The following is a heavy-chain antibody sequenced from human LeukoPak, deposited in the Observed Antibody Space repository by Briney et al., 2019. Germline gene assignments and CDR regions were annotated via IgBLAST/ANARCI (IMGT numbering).Heavy chain of an antibody. D-gene: IGHD2-2*01. Sequence: SETLSLTCTVSGGSISSGGYYWSWIRQHPGKGLEWIGYIYYSGSTYYNPSLKSRVTISVDTSKNQFSLKLSSVTAADTAVYYRARVLVVVPAAFFDYWGQGTLVTVSS. CDR2: IYYSGST. V-gene: IGHV4-31*03. J-gene: IGHJ4*02. CDR3: ARVLVVVPAAFFDY. CDR1: GGSISSGGYY.